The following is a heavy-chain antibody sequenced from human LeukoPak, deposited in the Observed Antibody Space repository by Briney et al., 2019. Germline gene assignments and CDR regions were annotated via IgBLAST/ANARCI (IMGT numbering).Heavy chain of an antibody. CDR3: ARYMSSTAQDY. CDR1: GGSISTSNYY. CDR2: IYNGGCT. V-gene: IGHV4-39*01. J-gene: IGHJ4*02. D-gene: IGHD5-18*01. Sequence: SETLSLTCTVSGGSISTSNYYWGWIRQAPGKGLEWIGSIYNGGCTHYNPSLKSRVTISIDTSKNQFSLNLSSVTAADTAVYYCARYMSSTAQDYWGQGTLVTVSS.